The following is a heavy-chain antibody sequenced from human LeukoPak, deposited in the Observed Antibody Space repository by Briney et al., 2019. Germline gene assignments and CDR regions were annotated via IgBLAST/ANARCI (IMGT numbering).Heavy chain of an antibody. CDR3: ARSEGYCSSTSCYYYYGMDV. V-gene: IGHV1-69*01. Sequence: GASVKDSCKASGGTFSSYAISWVRQAPGQGLEWMGGIIPIFGTANYAQKFQGRVTITADESTSTAYMELSSLRSEDTAVYYCARSEGYCSSTSCYYYYGMDVWGQGTTVTVSS. J-gene: IGHJ6*02. CDR2: IIPIFGTA. CDR1: GGTFSSYA. D-gene: IGHD2-2*01.